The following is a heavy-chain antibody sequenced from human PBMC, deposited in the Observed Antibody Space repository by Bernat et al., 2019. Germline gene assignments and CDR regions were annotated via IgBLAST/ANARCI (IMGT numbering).Heavy chain of an antibody. V-gene: IGHV4-39*01. CDR2: IYYSGST. CDR1: GGSISSSSYY. Sequence: QLQLQESGPGLVKPSETLSLTCTVSGGSISSSSYYWGWIRQPPWKGLEWIGSIYYSGSTYYNPSLKSRVTISGDTSKNQFSLKLSTVTAADTAVYYCARQPGSGNAFDIWGQGTMVTVSS. CDR3: ARQPGSGNAFDI. D-gene: IGHD3-10*01. J-gene: IGHJ3*02.